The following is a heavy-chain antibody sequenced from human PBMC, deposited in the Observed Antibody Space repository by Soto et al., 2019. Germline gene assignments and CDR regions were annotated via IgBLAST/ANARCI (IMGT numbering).Heavy chain of an antibody. D-gene: IGHD2-15*01. J-gene: IGHJ4*02. CDR3: ARGYCSGGYCYRGDF. CDR2: ISPYNGDT. Sequence: GASVKVSCTTFGETFTAYEINWVRQAPGQGLEWMGWISPYNGDTHYAQKVQGRLTMTTDTSTSTGYLELRSLTSDDTALYYCARGYCSGGYCYRGDFWGQGTLVTVSS. CDR1: GETFTAYE. V-gene: IGHV1-18*01.